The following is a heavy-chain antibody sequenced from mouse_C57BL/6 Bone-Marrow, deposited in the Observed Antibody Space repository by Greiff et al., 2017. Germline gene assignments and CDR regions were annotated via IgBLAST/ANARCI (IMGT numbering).Heavy chain of an antibody. CDR3: ARKGILRFVFDY. Sequence: VQLQQPGTELVKPGASVKLSCKASGYTFTSYWMHWVKQRPGQGLEWIGNLNPSNGGNTYNETVKSKATVTVDKSSSTCYMQLSSLTSKDSAVYLYARKGILRFVFDYWGQGTTLTVSS. J-gene: IGHJ2*01. V-gene: IGHV1-53*01. CDR1: GYTFTSYW. D-gene: IGHD1-1*01. CDR2: LNPSNGGN.